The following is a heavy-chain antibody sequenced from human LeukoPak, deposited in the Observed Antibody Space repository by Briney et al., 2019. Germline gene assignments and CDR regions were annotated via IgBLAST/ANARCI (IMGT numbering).Heavy chain of an antibody. J-gene: IGHJ3*02. D-gene: IGHD1-1*01. Sequence: GGSLRLSCAASGFTFSSYGMHWVRQAPGKGLEWVAVIWYDGSNKYYADSVKGRFTISRDNSKNTLYLQMNSLRAEDTAVYYCARAGLEGAFDIWGQGTMVTVSS. V-gene: IGHV3-33*01. CDR3: ARAGLEGAFDI. CDR1: GFTFSSYG. CDR2: IWYDGSNK.